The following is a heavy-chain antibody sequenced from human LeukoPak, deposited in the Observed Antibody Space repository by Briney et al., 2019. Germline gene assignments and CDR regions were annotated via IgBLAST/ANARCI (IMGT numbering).Heavy chain of an antibody. V-gene: IGHV4-59*01. Sequence: PSETLSLTCTVSGGSISSYYWTWIRQPPGKGLEWIGYIHYSGNSNYNPSLESRVTISVDTSKNQFSLKLSSVTAADTAVYYCARDRFGLPLDYWGQGTLVTVSS. CDR3: ARDRFGLPLDY. CDR2: IHYSGNS. CDR1: GGSISSYY. J-gene: IGHJ4*02. D-gene: IGHD3-16*01.